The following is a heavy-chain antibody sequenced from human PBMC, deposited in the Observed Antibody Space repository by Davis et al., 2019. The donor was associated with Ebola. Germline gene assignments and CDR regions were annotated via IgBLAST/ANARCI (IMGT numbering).Heavy chain of an antibody. CDR1: GFTFSNAW. CDR2: IKSKTDGGTT. CDR3: TTPIARQKKTRVVINDY. Sequence: PGGSLRLSCAASGFTFSNAWMSWVRQAPGKGLEWVGRIKSKTDGGTTDYAAPVKGRFTISRDDSKNTLYLQMNSLKTEDTAVYYCTTPIARQKKTRVVINDYWGQGTLVTVSS. D-gene: IGHD3-3*01. V-gene: IGHV3-15*01. J-gene: IGHJ4*02.